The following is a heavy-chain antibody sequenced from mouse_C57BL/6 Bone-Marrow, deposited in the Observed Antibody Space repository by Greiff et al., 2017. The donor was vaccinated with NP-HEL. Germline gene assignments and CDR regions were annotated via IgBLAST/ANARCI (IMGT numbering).Heavy chain of an antibody. CDR2: ISNLAYSI. CDR3: ARVLLLRFYWYFDV. Sequence: EVQVVESGGGLVQPGGSLKLSCAASGFTFSDYGMAWVRQAPRKGPEWVAFISNLAYSIYYADTVTGRFTLSRANAKNTLYLEMSSLMSEDTAMYYCARVLLLRFYWYFDVWGTGTTVTVSS. D-gene: IGHD1-1*01. J-gene: IGHJ1*03. CDR1: GFTFSDYG. V-gene: IGHV5-15*01.